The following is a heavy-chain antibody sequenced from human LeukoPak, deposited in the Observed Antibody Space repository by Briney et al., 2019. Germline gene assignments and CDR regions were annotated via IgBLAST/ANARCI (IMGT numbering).Heavy chain of an antibody. Sequence: ASVKVSCKASGYTFTGYYMHWVRQAPGQGLEWMGWINPNSGGTNYAQKFQGRVTMTRDTSISTAYMELSRLRSDDTAVYYCASSSVLGPNYYYYYMDVWGKGTTVTVSS. CDR2: INPNSGGT. V-gene: IGHV1-2*02. J-gene: IGHJ6*03. CDR1: GYTFTGYY. CDR3: ASSSVLGPNYYYYYMDV. D-gene: IGHD2/OR15-2a*01.